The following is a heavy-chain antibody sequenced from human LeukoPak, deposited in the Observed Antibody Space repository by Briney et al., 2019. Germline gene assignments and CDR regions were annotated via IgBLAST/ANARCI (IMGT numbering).Heavy chain of an antibody. CDR1: GYSFTSYW. J-gene: IGHJ6*03. Sequence: GESLKISCKGSGYSFTSYWIGWVRQMPGKGLEWMGIIYPGDSDTRYSPSFQGQVTISADKSISTAYLQWSSLKASDTAMYYCARIPLVRGVIPAEYYYYMDVWGKGTTVTISS. CDR3: ARIPLVRGVIPAEYYYYMDV. V-gene: IGHV5-51*01. CDR2: IYPGDSDT. D-gene: IGHD3-10*01.